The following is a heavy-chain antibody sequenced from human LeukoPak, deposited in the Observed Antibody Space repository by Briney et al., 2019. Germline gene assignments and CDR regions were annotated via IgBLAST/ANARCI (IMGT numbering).Heavy chain of an antibody. CDR2: ISGHQGNT. J-gene: IGHJ4*02. V-gene: IGHV1-18*01. Sequence: ASVKVSCKASGYTFTNYGITWVRQAPGQGLEWMGWISGHQGNTKYAQNFQGRVTMTIDTSTSTAYMDLRSLRSDDTAIYFCARSDLATITAGPFEYWGQGTLVAVSS. D-gene: IGHD5-12*01. CDR3: ARSDLATITAGPFEY. CDR1: GYTFTNYG.